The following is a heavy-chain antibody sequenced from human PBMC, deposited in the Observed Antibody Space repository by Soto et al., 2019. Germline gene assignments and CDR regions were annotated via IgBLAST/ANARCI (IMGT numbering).Heavy chain of an antibody. J-gene: IGHJ4*02. CDR1: GGSISSGGYY. V-gene: IGHV4-31*03. Sequence: SETLSLTCTVSGGSISSGGYYWSWIRQHPGKGLEWIGYIYYSGSTYYNPSLKSRVTISVDTSKNQFSLKLSSVTAADTAVYYCARVSGWYSGNLFDYWGQGTLVTVSS. D-gene: IGHD6-19*01. CDR3: ARVSGWYSGNLFDY. CDR2: IYYSGST.